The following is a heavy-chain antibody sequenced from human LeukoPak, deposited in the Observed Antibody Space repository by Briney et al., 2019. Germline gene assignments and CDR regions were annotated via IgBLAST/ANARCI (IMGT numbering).Heavy chain of an antibody. CDR2: IIGSAANT. V-gene: IGHV3-23*01. Sequence: PGESLRLSCVASGLTVSSYAMSWVRQAPGKGLEWVSTIIGSAANTYYADSVKGRFTISRDDSKNTVYLQMNSLRAEDTAVYSCAKYTSGTSYRGLDQWGHGTLVTVSS. D-gene: IGHD3-10*01. J-gene: IGHJ4*01. CDR1: GLTVSSYA. CDR3: AKYTSGTSYRGLDQ.